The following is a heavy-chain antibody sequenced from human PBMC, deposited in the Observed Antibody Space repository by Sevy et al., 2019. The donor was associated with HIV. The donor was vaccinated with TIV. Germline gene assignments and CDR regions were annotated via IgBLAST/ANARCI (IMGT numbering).Heavy chain of an antibody. CDR3: ARGSRDNNNYYYYGMDV. J-gene: IGHJ6*02. CDR1: GGSISSGDYY. V-gene: IGHV4-30-4*01. D-gene: IGHD1-1*01. Sequence: SETLSLTCTVSGGSISSGDYYWSWIRQPPGKGLEWIGYIYYSGSTYYNPSLKSRVTISVDTSKNQFSLKLSSVTAADTAAYYCARGSRDNNNYYYYGMDVWGQGTTVTVSS. CDR2: IYYSGST.